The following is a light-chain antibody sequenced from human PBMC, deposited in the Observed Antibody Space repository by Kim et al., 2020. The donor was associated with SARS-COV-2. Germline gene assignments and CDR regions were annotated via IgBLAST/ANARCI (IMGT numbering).Light chain of an antibody. V-gene: IGLV3-1*01. CDR3: QAWDSSVGVYV. J-gene: IGLJ1*01. CDR2: QDS. CDR1: KLGNKF. Sequence: SYELTQPPSVSVSPGQTASITCSGDKLGNKFVCWYQQKAGQSPVVVMYQDSKRPSGIPERFSGSNSGNTATVTISGTQAMDEADYYCQAWDSSVGVYVFGPGTKVTVL.